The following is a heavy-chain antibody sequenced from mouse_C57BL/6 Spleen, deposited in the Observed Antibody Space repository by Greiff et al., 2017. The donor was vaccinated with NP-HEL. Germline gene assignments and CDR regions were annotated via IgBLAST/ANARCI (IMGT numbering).Heavy chain of an antibody. Sequence: EVKLVESEGGLVQPGSSMKLSCTASGFTFSDYYMAWVRPVPEKGLEWVANINSDGSSTYYLDSLKSRFIISRDNAKNILYLQISSLKSEDTATYYCARATGTEGAYAMDYWGQGTSVTVSS. CDR1: GFTFSDYY. J-gene: IGHJ4*01. CDR2: INSDGSST. CDR3: ARATGTEGAYAMDY. D-gene: IGHD4-1*02. V-gene: IGHV5-16*01.